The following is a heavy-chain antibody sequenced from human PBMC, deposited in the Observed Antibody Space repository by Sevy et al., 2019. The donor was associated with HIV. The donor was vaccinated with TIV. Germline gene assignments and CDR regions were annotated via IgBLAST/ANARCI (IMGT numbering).Heavy chain of an antibody. V-gene: IGHV3-23*01. D-gene: IGHD3-22*01. CDR3: AKNHYELVSYFEH. J-gene: IGHJ1*01. CDR1: RVSFTNPA. Sequence: GGSLSLSCSTSRVSFTNPAMSWLRQAPGKGLEWVVSISGSGGTKYYAGSVRGRFSISRDDSEDTVYLQMSSLRAEDTAVYYCAKNHYELVSYFEHWGQGTLVTVSS. CDR2: ISGSGGTK.